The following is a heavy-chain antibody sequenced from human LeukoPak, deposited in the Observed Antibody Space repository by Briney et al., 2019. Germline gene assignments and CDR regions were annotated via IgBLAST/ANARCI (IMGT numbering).Heavy chain of an antibody. CDR2: ISPGGDIT. J-gene: IGHJ3*02. CDR3: VKDRDWGAFDI. Sequence: GGSLRLSCAASGFTFRAHGMDWVRQAPGKGLEWVAGISPGGDITYYADSVMGRFTISRDNPKSTVYMQMNSLRVEDTAEYYCVKDRDWGAFDIWGQVTMVTVSS. V-gene: IGHV3-23*01. D-gene: IGHD3/OR15-3a*01. CDR1: GFTFRAHG.